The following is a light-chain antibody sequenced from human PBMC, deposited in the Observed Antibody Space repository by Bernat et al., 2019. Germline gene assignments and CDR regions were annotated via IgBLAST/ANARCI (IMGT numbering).Light chain of an antibody. CDR1: SLRSYY. CDR3: NSRDSSGNRPGV. J-gene: IGLJ2*01. V-gene: IGLV3-19*01. CDR2: GKN. Sequence: SSELTQDPAVSVALGQTVRITCQGDSLRSYYASWYQQKPGQAPVLVIYGKNNRPSGIPDRFSGSSPGNTASLTITGAQAEDEADYYCNSRDSSGNRPGVFGGGTKLTVL.